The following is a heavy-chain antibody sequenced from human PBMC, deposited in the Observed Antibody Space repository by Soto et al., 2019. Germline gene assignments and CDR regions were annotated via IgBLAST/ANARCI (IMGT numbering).Heavy chain of an antibody. CDR1: GGTFSSYA. Sequence: GASVKVSCKASGGTFSSYAISWVRQAPGQGLEWMGGIIPIFGTANYAQKFQGRVTITADESTSTAYMELSSLRSEDTAVYYCARDGFDSSGYYYPYYFDYWGQRTLVTVS. CDR2: IIPIFGTA. V-gene: IGHV1-69*13. J-gene: IGHJ4*02. D-gene: IGHD3-22*01. CDR3: ARDGFDSSGYYYPYYFDY.